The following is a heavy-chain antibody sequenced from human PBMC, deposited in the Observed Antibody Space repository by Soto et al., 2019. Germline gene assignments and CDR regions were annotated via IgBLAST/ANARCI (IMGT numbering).Heavy chain of an antibody. CDR3: GRDVHIAAADH. CDR2: ISPRSAYI. V-gene: IGHV3-21*06. CDR1: AFAFSDYS. Sequence: PGGSLRLSCAASAFAFSDYSMNWVRQAPGKGLEWVSSISPRSAYIHYADSVKGRFIISRDDAKNAIYLQMNRLRVEDTAVYYCGRDVHIAAADHWGQGTLVTVSS. J-gene: IGHJ4*02. D-gene: IGHD6-13*01.